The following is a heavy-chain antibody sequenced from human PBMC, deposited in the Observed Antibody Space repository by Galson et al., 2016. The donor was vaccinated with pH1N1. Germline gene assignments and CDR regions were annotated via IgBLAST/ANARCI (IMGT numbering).Heavy chain of an antibody. J-gene: IGHJ4*02. CDR1: GFTFSNHY. Sequence: SLRLSCAASGFTFSNHYMDWVRQAPGKGLEWVGRIRNKANFYSSEYAAPVKGRFTASRDDSKNSLYLQMNSLKTEDTAVYYCVRVATAASRQKYIDYWGQGTQVTVSS. CDR2: IRNKANFYSS. V-gene: IGHV3-72*01. D-gene: IGHD2-21*02. CDR3: VRVATAASRQKYIDY.